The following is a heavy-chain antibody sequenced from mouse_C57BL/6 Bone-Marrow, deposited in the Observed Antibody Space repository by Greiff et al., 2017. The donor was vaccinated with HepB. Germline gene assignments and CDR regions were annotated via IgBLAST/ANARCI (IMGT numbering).Heavy chain of an antibody. CDR1: GYSLTGYY. D-gene: IGHD1-1*01. CDR3: ARKGGSSLAWFAY. J-gene: IGHJ3*01. V-gene: IGHV1-42*01. CDR2: INPSTGGT. Sequence: VQLKESGPELVKPGASVKISCKASGYSLTGYYMNWVKQSPEKSLEWIGEINPSTGGTTYNQKFKAKATLTVDKSSSTAYMQLKSLTSEDSAVYYCARKGGSSLAWFAYWGQGTLVTVSA.